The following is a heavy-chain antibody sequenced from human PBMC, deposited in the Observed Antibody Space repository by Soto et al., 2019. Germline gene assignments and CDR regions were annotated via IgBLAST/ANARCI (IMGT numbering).Heavy chain of an antibody. CDR2: IIPESGTT. Sequence: ASVKVSCKTSGYTFTGYYMHWVRQAPGQGLEWMGWIIPESGTTKFAQKFQGRVTMTRDTSISTAYMELSRLTSDDTAVYYCARDQYGGSFLYWGQGTLVTVSS. V-gene: IGHV1-2*02. D-gene: IGHD1-26*01. CDR3: ARDQYGGSFLY. J-gene: IGHJ4*02. CDR1: GYTFTGYY.